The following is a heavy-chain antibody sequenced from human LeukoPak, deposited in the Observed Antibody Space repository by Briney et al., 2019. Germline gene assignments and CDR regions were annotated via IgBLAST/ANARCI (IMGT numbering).Heavy chain of an antibody. CDR1: GYTFTGYY. V-gene: IGHV1-2*02. J-gene: IGHJ2*01. Sequence: GASVKVSCKASGYTFTGYYMHWVRQAPGQGLEWMGWINPNSGGTNYAQKFQGRVTMTRGKSISTAYMELSRLRPDDTAVYYCARDPYYDILTGSLGWYFDLGGRGTLVTVSS. D-gene: IGHD3-9*01. CDR2: INPNSGGT. CDR3: ARDPYYDILTGSLGWYFDL.